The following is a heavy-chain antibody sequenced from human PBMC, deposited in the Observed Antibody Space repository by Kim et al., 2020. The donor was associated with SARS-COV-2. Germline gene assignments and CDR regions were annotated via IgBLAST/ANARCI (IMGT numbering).Heavy chain of an antibody. J-gene: IGHJ4*02. CDR3: ARDITMVRGSRGGYFDY. D-gene: IGHD3-10*01. Sequence: GGSLRLSCAASGFTSSSYSMNWVRQAPGKGLEWVSYISSSSSTIYYADSVKGRFTISRDNAKNSLYLQMNSLRDEDTAVYYCARDITMVRGSRGGYFDYWGQGTLVTVSS. CDR2: ISSSSSTI. CDR1: GFTSSSYS. V-gene: IGHV3-48*02.